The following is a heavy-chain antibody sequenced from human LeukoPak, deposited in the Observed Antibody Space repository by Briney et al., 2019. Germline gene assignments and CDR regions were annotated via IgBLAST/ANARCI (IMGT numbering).Heavy chain of an antibody. CDR3: ARYWAEPAATDDAFDI. V-gene: IGHV1-2*02. Sequence: ASMKVSCKTSGYTFTTYFIHWVRQAPGQGLEWMGGINPYSGDTKYAQKFQGRVTMTRDTSISTAYMKLSRLMSDDTAIYYCARYWAEPAATDDAFDIWGQGTMVVVSS. J-gene: IGHJ3*02. CDR2: INPYSGDT. CDR1: GYTFTTYF. D-gene: IGHD2-15*01.